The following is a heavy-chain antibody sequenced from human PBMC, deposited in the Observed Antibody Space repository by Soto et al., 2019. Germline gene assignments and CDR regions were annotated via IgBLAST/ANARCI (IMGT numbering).Heavy chain of an antibody. CDR1: GSIFSGYG. CDR3: ARDGIGGTVFRGFCDY. J-gene: IGHJ4*02. Sequence: QKYLVESGGGVVQPGGSLRLSCVASGSIFSGYGMHWVRQAPGKGLEWVAVIWYDGSNKYYAESVKGRFTISRDNSKNILYLQMDSLRAEDTAVYYCARDGIGGTVFRGFCDYWGQGTLVTVSS. CDR2: IWYDGSNK. V-gene: IGHV3-33*01. D-gene: IGHD1-7*01.